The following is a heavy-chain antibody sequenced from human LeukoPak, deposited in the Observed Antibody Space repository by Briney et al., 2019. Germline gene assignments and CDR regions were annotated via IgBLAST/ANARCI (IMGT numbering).Heavy chain of an antibody. D-gene: IGHD6-13*01. CDR1: GYTFSSHW. Sequence: GGSLRLSCAASGYTFSSHWMTWVRQAPGKGLEWVANIKQDGSEKYYVDSVKGRFTISRDNAKNSLYLQMNSLGAEDTAVYYCARRGTSSSWAHFDYWGQGTLVTVSS. J-gene: IGHJ4*02. CDR3: ARRGTSSSWAHFDY. V-gene: IGHV3-7*05. CDR2: IKQDGSEK.